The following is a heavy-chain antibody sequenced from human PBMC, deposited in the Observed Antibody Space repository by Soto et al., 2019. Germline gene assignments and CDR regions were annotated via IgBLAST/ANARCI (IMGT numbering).Heavy chain of an antibody. CDR2: ISSSSSYI. V-gene: IGHV3-21*04. D-gene: IGHD3-3*01. CDR3: ARFPDSWSGYYSGYYYYYGMDV. Sequence: SLRLSCAASGFTFSSYSMNWVRQAPGKGLEWVSSISSSSSYIYYADSVKGRFTISRDNAKNSLYLQMNSLRAEDTAVYYCARFPDSWSGYYSGYYYYYGMDVWGQGTTVTVSS. CDR1: GFTFSSYS. J-gene: IGHJ6*02.